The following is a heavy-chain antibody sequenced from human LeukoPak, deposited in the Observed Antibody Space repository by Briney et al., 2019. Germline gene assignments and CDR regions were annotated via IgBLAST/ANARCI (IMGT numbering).Heavy chain of an antibody. CDR2: ISYDGSNK. Sequence: GGPLRLSCAASGFTFSSYGMHWVRQAPGKGLEWVAVISYDGSNKYYADSVKGRFTISRDNSRNTMYLQMTSLRAEDTAVYYCVRSGFYAYQYYFMDIWGRGTTVTVSS. J-gene: IGHJ6*03. D-gene: IGHD3-3*01. CDR1: GFTFSSYG. V-gene: IGHV3-30*03. CDR3: VRSGFYAYQYYFMDI.